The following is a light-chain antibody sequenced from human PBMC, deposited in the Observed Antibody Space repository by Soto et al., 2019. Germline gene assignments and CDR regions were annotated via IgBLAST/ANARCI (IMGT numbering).Light chain of an antibody. CDR1: QSVTNNY. CDR2: GAS. Sequence: VLTQSPGTLSLSPGERAPLSCRASQSVTNNYLTWYQQKPGQAPRXLIYGASSRETGIPDRFSGSGSGTEFTLTISRLEPEDFEVDDCQQYGMFTITFGQGTRLEIK. CDR3: QQYGMFTIT. V-gene: IGKV3-20*01. J-gene: IGKJ5*01.